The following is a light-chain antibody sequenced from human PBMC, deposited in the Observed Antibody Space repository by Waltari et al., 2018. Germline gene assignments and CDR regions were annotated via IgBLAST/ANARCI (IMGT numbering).Light chain of an antibody. CDR2: DAY. V-gene: IGKV1-13*02. J-gene: IGKJ5*01. CDR1: PVISHG. CDR3: QQFNSYPPL. Sequence: AIPLTQSPSSLSASVGDRVTITCRASPVISHGLAWYQRQPGKAPKLLIYDAYSLESGVPSRFSGSGSGTEFTLTISSLQPEDSATYYCQQFNSYPPLFGQGTRLEIK.